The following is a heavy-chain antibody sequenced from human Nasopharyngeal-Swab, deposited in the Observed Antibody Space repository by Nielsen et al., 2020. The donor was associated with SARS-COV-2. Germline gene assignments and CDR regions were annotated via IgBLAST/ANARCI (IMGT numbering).Heavy chain of an antibody. D-gene: IGHD3-3*01. CDR2: IYYSGST. CDR1: GGSISSYY. V-gene: IGHV4-59*01. CDR3: ARVVGDFWSGYYTGANWFDP. Sequence: SETLSLTCTVSGGSISSYYWSWIRQPPGKGLEWIGYIYYSGSTNYNPSLKSRVTISVDTSKNQFSLKLSSVTAADTAVYYRARVVGDFWSGYYTGANWFDPWGQGTLVTVSS. J-gene: IGHJ5*02.